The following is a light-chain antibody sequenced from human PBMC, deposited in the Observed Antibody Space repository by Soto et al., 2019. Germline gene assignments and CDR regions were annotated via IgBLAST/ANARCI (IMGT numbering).Light chain of an antibody. V-gene: IGKV1-5*01. CDR2: DAS. Sequence: DIQMTQSPSTLSASVGDRVTITCRASQSISTWVAWYQQKPGKAPKLLIYDASSLESGVPSRFSGSGSGTEFTLTISSLQPEDFASYYCQQYNSYSTFGQGTKVEIK. CDR3: QQYNSYST. J-gene: IGKJ1*01. CDR1: QSISTW.